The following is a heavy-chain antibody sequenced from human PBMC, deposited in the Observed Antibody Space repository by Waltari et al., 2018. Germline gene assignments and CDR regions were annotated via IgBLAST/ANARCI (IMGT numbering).Heavy chain of an antibody. CDR3: ARDDYGDYHAFDI. D-gene: IGHD4-17*01. Sequence: QVQLQESGPGLVKPSQTLSLTCTVSGGSISRVGYHLSWIRQHPGKGLEWVGYIYYSGSTYYNPSLMGRVTISVDTSKNQFSLKLSSVTAADTAVYYCARDDYGDYHAFDIWGQGTMVTVSS. CDR1: GGSISRVGYH. J-gene: IGHJ3*02. CDR2: IYYSGST. V-gene: IGHV4-31*03.